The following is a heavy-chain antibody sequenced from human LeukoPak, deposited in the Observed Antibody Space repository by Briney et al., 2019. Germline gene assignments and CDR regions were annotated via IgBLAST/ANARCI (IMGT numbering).Heavy chain of an antibody. Sequence: GASVKVSCKASGGTFSSYAISWVRQAPGQGLEWMGRIIPIFGIANYAQKFQGRVTITADKSTSTAYMELSSLRSEDTAVYYCARESSVGAPFWSGPTHYYYYGMDVWGQGTTVTVSS. V-gene: IGHV1-69*04. CDR3: ARESSVGAPFWSGPTHYYYYGMDV. CDR1: GGTFSSYA. D-gene: IGHD3-3*01. J-gene: IGHJ6*02. CDR2: IIPIFGIA.